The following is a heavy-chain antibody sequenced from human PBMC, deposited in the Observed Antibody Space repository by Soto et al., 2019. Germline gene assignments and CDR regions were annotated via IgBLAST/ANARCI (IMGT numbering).Heavy chain of an antibody. CDR3: ARGSDSGYDFDYLAY. CDR2: IYSGGST. CDR1: GFTVSSNY. J-gene: IGHJ4*02. V-gene: IGHV3-53*04. Sequence: GGSLRLSCAASGFTVSSNYMSWVRQAPGKGLEWVSVIYSGGSTYYADSVKGRFTISRHNSKNTLYLQMNSLRAEDTAVYYCARGSDSGYDFDYLAYWGQGTLVTVSS. D-gene: IGHD5-12*01.